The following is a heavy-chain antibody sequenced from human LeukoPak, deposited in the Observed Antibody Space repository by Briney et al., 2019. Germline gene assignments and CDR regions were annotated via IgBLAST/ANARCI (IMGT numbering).Heavy chain of an antibody. CDR3: ARDTPSYCSGGGCYG. Sequence: GGSLRLSCAASGFTFSSYSMNWVRQAPGKGLEWVSSISGSSSYIYYADSVRGRFTISRDNAKNSLCLQMNSLRAEDTAVYYCARDTPSYCSGGGCYGWGQGTLVTVSS. J-gene: IGHJ4*02. CDR1: GFTFSSYS. V-gene: IGHV3-21*01. CDR2: ISGSSSYI. D-gene: IGHD2-15*01.